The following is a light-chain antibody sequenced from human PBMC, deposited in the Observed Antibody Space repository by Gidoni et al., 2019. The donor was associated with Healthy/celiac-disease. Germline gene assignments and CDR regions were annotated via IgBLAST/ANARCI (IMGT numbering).Light chain of an antibody. CDR3: QQYGSSPS. V-gene: IGKV3-20*01. CDR1: QSVSSSY. Sequence: EIVLTQSPGTLSLSPGERATLSCRASQSVSSSYLAWYQQKPGQAPRLLIYGASSRVTGIPDRFSGSGSGTDFTLTISRLEPEDFAVYYCQQYGSSPSFGQXTKLEIK. CDR2: GAS. J-gene: IGKJ2*01.